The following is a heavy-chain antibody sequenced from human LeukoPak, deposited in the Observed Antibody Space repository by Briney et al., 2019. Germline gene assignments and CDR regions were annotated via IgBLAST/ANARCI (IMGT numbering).Heavy chain of an antibody. J-gene: IGHJ4*02. CDR1: GFTFSSSL. Sequence: GALRPPCAASGFTFSSSLMTLVRQASGKGLEWVANIKEDGSEKYYVDSVKGRFTISRDNAKNSLYLQMNSLRAEDTAMYYCARDSGWFRFDYWGQGTLVTVSS. CDR2: IKEDGSEK. D-gene: IGHD6-13*01. V-gene: IGHV3-7*03. CDR3: ARDSGWFRFDY.